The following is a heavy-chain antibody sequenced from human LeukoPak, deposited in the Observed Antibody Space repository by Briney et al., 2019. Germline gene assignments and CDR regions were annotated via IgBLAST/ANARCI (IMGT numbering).Heavy chain of an antibody. V-gene: IGHV1-69*05. D-gene: IGHD3-16*01. CDR2: IITIVDIT. CDR1: AGTFSTYA. CDR3: ARSGGEGRGPTYYFDY. J-gene: IGHJ4*02. Sequence: SVKVSCKASAGTFSTYAISWVRQAPGHGLEWMGEIITIVDITNYAQDFQGRVTITTDESTSTAYMELSSLRADDTAVYYCARSGGEGRGPTYYFDYWGQGTLVTVSS.